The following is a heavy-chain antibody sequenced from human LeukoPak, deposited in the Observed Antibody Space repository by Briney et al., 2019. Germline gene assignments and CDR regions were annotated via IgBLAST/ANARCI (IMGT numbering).Heavy chain of an antibody. Sequence: PSETLSLTCAVYGGSFSGYYWSWIRQPPGKGLEWIGEINHSGSTNYNPSLKSRVTISVDTSKNQFSLKLSSVTAADTAVYYYASLGSGWYWYFDYWGQGTLVTVSS. CDR2: INHSGST. J-gene: IGHJ4*02. V-gene: IGHV4-34*01. D-gene: IGHD6-19*01. CDR3: ASLGSGWYWYFDY. CDR1: GGSFSGYY.